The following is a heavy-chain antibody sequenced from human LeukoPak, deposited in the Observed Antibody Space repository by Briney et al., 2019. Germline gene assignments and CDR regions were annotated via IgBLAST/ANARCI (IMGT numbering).Heavy chain of an antibody. CDR3: ARQGSVAAAAYYYYGMDV. D-gene: IGHD6-13*01. CDR1: GYSFTSYW. V-gene: IGHV5-51*01. CDR2: IYPGDSDT. Sequence: GESLKISCKGSGYSFTSYWIGWVRQMPGKGLEWMGIIYPGDSDTRYSPSFQGQVTISADKSISTAYLQWSSLKASDTAMYYCARQGSVAAAAYYYYGMDVWGQGTTVTVSS. J-gene: IGHJ6*02.